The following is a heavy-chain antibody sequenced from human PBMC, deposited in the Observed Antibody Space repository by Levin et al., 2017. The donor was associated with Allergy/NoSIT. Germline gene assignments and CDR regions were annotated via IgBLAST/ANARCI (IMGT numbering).Heavy chain of an antibody. CDR3: ARDRITMVRGVLRNYLDY. J-gene: IGHJ4*02. CDR2: IYSGDNT. CDR1: GFTVSSNY. Sequence: GESLKISCAASGFTVSSNYMSWVRQAPGKGLEWVSVIYSGDNTNYADSVKGRFTISTDTSKNTLYLQMNSLRAEDTAVYYCARDRITMVRGVLRNYLDYWGQGTLVTVSS. V-gene: IGHV3-66*01. D-gene: IGHD3-10*01.